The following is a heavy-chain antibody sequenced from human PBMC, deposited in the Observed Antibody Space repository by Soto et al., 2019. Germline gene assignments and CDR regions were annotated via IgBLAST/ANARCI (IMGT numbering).Heavy chain of an antibody. J-gene: IGHJ3*02. Sequence: GASVKVSCTASGFTFTSSAMQWVRQARGQRLEWIGWIVVGSGNTNYAQKFQERVTITRDMSTSTAYMELSSLRSEDTAVYYCAAHLSGSYLDAFDIWGQGTKVTVSS. V-gene: IGHV1-58*02. CDR3: AAHLSGSYLDAFDI. CDR1: GFTFTSSA. D-gene: IGHD1-26*01. CDR2: IVVGSGNT.